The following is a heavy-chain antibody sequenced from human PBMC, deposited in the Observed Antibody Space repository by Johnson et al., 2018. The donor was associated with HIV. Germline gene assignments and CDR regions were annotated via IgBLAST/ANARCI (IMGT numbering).Heavy chain of an antibody. D-gene: IGHD7-27*01. V-gene: IGHV3-20*04. Sequence: VQLVESGGGVVRPGGSLGLSCEGSGFSFDDYGMSWVRQAPGKGLEWISGVNWNGVSTNYADSVKGRFSISRDNVKNSLYLQMDSLRDEDTAFYYCARDPSTQDSRLIGDFGAFDIWGQGTMVIVSS. J-gene: IGHJ3*02. CDR3: ARDPSTQDSRLIGDFGAFDI. CDR1: GFSFDDYG. CDR2: VNWNGVST.